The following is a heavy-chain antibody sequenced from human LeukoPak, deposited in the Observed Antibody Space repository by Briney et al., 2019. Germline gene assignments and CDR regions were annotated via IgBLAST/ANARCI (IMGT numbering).Heavy chain of an antibody. CDR2: ISAYNGNT. V-gene: IGHV1-18*01. CDR1: GYTFTSYG. J-gene: IGHJ4*02. CDR3: ARIVDYYDSNGYKD. D-gene: IGHD3-22*01. Sequence: ASVKVSCKASGYTFTSYGISWVRQAPGQGLEWMGWISAYNGNTNYAQKLQGRVTMTTDTSTSTAYMELRSLRSDDTAVYYCARIVDYYDSNGYKDWGQGTLVTVSS.